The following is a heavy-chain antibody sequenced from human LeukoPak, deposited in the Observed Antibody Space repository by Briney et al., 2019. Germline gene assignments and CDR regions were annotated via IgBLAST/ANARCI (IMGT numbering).Heavy chain of an antibody. CDR1: GFTFSSYA. J-gene: IGHJ4*02. CDR3: AKGLELAAAGTFYFDY. CDR2: ISGSGGST. V-gene: IGHV3-23*01. D-gene: IGHD6-13*01. Sequence: GGSLRLSCAASGFTFSSYAMSWVRQAPGKGLEWVSAISGSGGSTYYADSVKGRFTISRDNSKNTLYLQMNSLRAEDTAVYYCAKGLELAAAGTFYFDYWGQGTLVTVSS.